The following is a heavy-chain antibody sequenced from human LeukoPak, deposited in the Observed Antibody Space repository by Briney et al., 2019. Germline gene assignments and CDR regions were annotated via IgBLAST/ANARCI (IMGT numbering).Heavy chain of an antibody. CDR1: GFTFSSYS. CDR3: ARDRLHYGEYEKTFDY. V-gene: IGHV3-48*01. Sequence: GGSLRLSCAASGFTFSSYSMNWVRQAPGKGLEWVSYISHSSSTIYYADSVKGRFIISRDNAKKSLYLQMNSLRAEDSAVYYCARDRLHYGEYEKTFDYWGQGTLVTVSS. CDR2: ISHSSSTI. J-gene: IGHJ4*02. D-gene: IGHD4-17*01.